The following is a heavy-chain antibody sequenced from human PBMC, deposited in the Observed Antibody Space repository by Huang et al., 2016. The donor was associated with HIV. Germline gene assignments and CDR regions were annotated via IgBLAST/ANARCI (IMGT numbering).Heavy chain of an antibody. CDR2: IKPKGGGT. J-gene: IGHJ4*02. CDR1: GYTFTDFN. Sequence: QVQLVQSGAEVKNPGASVRVSCKASGYTFTDFNIHWVRQAPGQGLEWMGWIKPKGGGTIYAQRFQGRITMTRDTTISTVHMDLRRIQSDDTAVYFCARDWSFGSSTSPADWGQGTLVTVSS. V-gene: IGHV1-2*02. D-gene: IGHD6-6*01. CDR3: ARDWSFGSSTSPAD.